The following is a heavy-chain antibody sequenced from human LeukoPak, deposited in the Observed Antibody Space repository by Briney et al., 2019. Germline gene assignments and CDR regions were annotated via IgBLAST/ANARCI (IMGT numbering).Heavy chain of an antibody. CDR2: IYYSGST. J-gene: IGHJ5*02. CDR3: ARDLAVTTGNWFDP. CDR1: GGSISSYY. V-gene: IGHV4-59*01. Sequence: SETLSLTCAVSGGSISSYYWSWIRQPPGKGLEWIGYIYYSGSTNYNPSLKSRVTISVDTSKNQFSLKLSSVTAADTAVYYCARDLAVTTGNWFDPWDQGTLVTVSS. D-gene: IGHD4-17*01.